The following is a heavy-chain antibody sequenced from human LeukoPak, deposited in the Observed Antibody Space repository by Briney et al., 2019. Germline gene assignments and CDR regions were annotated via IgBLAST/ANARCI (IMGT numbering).Heavy chain of an antibody. CDR3: ARALLRYFDWFISRIVFGY. CDR2: ISYDGSNK. Sequence: GGSLRLSCAASGFTFSSYAMHWVRQAPGKGLEWVAVISYDGSNKYYADSVKGRFTISRDNSKNTLYLQMNSLRAEDAAVYYCARALLRYFDWFISRIVFGYWGQGTLVTVSS. J-gene: IGHJ4*02. V-gene: IGHV3-30*04. D-gene: IGHD3-9*01. CDR1: GFTFSSYA.